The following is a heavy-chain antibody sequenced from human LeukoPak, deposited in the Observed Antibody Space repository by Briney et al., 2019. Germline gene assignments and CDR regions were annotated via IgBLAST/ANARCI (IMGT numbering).Heavy chain of an antibody. CDR2: IYWDDDK. J-gene: IGHJ4*02. Sequence: SGPTLLKPTQTLTLTCNFSGLSLSTTGVGVGWIRQPPGKALEWLALIYWDDDKRYSPSLKSRLTITKDTSKNQVVLTMTNMDPVDTATYYCARKHGGGYTCITSFDYWGREPWSPSPQ. CDR1: GLSLSTTGVG. D-gene: IGHD5-18*01. V-gene: IGHV2-5*02. CDR3: ARKHGGGYTCITSFDY.